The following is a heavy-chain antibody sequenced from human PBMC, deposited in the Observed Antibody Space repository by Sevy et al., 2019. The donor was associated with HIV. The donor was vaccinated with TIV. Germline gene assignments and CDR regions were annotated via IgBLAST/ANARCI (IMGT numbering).Heavy chain of an antibody. Sequence: GGSLRLSCGASGFTFSTYWMHWVRQAPGKGLVWVARIYRDGSSIRYADFVKGRFTISRDNAKDTLYLHMNSLRAEDTAVYYCARVWVVVRGTSYMTAALDIWGQGTMVTVSS. CDR3: ARVWVVVRGTSYMTAALDI. V-gene: IGHV3-74*01. CDR2: IYRDGSSI. J-gene: IGHJ3*02. D-gene: IGHD3-10*01. CDR1: GFTFSTYW.